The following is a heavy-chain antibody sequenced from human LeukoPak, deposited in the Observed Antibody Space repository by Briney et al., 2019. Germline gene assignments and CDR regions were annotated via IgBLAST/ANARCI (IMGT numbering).Heavy chain of an antibody. CDR3: ARPLGYTGSGTYYGY. Sequence: PGGSLRLSRAASGFTFSSYEMNWVRPAPGKGLEWVSYISTSGDVLHYTDSVRGRFTISRDNAKNSLYLQMNSLRAEDTAIYYCARPLGYTGSGTYYGYWGQGTLVTVSS. D-gene: IGHD3-10*01. CDR1: GFTFSSYE. J-gene: IGHJ4*02. CDR2: ISTSGDVL. V-gene: IGHV3-48*03.